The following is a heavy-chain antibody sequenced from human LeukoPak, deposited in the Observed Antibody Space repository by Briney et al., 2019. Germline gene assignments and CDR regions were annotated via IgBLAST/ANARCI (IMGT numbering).Heavy chain of an antibody. CDR1: GGTFSSYA. CDR3: ARIVGATSGVNWFDP. V-gene: IGHV1-69*13. D-gene: IGHD1-26*01. Sequence: ASVKVSCKASGGTFSSYAISWVRQPPGQGLEWMGGIIPIFGTANYAQKFQGRVTITADESTSTAYMELRSLRSDDTAVYYCARIVGATSGVNWFDPWGQGTLVTVSS. CDR2: IIPIFGTA. J-gene: IGHJ5*02.